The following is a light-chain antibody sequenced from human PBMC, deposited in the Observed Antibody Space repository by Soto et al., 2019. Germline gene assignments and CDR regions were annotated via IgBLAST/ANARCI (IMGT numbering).Light chain of an antibody. CDR3: QKYNTYPLT. CDR1: QSISTW. J-gene: IGKJ4*01. V-gene: IGKV1-5*03. CDR2: KAS. Sequence: DIQMTQSPSTLSASVGDRVTITCRASQSISTWLAWYQQKPGKAPKLLIYKASNLEGGVPSRFSGSGSGTEFTITISSLQADDFATYYCQKYNTYPLTFGGGTTVEIK.